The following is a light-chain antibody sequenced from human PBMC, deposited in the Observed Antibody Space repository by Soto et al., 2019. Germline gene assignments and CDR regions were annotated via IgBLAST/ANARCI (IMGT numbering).Light chain of an antibody. CDR3: QQYHTSSIT. J-gene: IGKJ5*01. V-gene: IGKV1-5*03. Sequence: DIQMTQSPSTLSASVGDRVTITCRASQSISNWLAWYQQKPGKAPKLLIYKASSLQSGVPSRFSGSGSGTDFTLTISSLQPDDFATYYCQQYHTSSITFGQGTRLEIK. CDR1: QSISNW. CDR2: KAS.